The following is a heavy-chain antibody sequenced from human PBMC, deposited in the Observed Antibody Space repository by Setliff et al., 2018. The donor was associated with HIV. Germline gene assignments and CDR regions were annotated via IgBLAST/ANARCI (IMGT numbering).Heavy chain of an antibody. CDR3: ARVQGATHYDILTGYTLYGLDV. Sequence: ASVKVSCKASGYTFSSYGISWVRQAPGQGLEWMGWISTYNGNRNYAQELQDRVTMTTDTSTNTAYMVLTSLRSDDTAVYYCARVQGATHYDILTGYTLYGLDVWGQGTTVTVSS. J-gene: IGHJ6*02. V-gene: IGHV1-18*01. D-gene: IGHD3-9*01. CDR2: ISTYNGNR. CDR1: GYTFSSYG.